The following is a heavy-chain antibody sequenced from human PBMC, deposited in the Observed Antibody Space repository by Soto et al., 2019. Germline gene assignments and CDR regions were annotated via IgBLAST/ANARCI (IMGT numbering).Heavy chain of an antibody. CDR3: ARGEQLVRGNYYGMDV. D-gene: IGHD6-6*01. CDR1: GGTFSSNV. Sequence: QVQLVQSGGEVTKPGSSVKVSCKASGGTFSSNVISWVRQVPGQGLEWMGGIIPIFGSANYAQKFQGRVTITADESTSTAYMELNSLRYEDTAVFYCARGEQLVRGNYYGMDVWDQGTTVTVSS. V-gene: IGHV1-69*01. CDR2: IIPIFGSA. J-gene: IGHJ6*02.